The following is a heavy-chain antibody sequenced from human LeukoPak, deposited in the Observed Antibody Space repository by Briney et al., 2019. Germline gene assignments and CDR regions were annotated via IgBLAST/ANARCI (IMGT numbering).Heavy chain of an antibody. CDR2: INPYSGGT. CDR3: ARATALAFDSFDL. D-gene: IGHD5-18*01. J-gene: IGHJ3*01. CDR1: GYTFTGYY. Sequence: ASVKVSCKASGYTFTGYYMHWVRQAPGQGLEWIGWINPYSGGTSYAQNFQGRVTMSKDTSISTAYMDVSRLRSDDTAVYYCARATALAFDSFDLWGHGTMVIVSS. V-gene: IGHV1-2*02.